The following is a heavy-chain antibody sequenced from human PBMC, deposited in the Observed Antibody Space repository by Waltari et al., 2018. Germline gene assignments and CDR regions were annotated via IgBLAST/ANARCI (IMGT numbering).Heavy chain of an antibody. V-gene: IGHV4-4*02. J-gene: IGHJ1*01. Sequence: RCSWWSWVRQPPGKGLEWIGEIYHSGSTNYNPSLKSRVTISVDKSKNQFSLKLSSVTAADTAVYYCARTLGVQGARGYFQHWGQGTLVTVSS. CDR1: RCSW. CDR2: IYHSGST. D-gene: IGHD3-10*01. CDR3: ARTLGVQGARGYFQH.